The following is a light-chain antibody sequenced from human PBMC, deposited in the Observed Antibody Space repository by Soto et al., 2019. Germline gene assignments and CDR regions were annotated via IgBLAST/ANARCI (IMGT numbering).Light chain of an antibody. Sequence: DIQMTQSPSSLSASVGDRLTLTCQASQDISNYLNWYQQKPGKAPTLLIYDTSNLETGVPSRFSGSGSGTDFTLTISSLQPEDIATYYCQQYDSLPRTFGQGTKVEIK. V-gene: IGKV1-33*01. J-gene: IGKJ1*01. CDR1: QDISNY. CDR2: DTS. CDR3: QQYDSLPRT.